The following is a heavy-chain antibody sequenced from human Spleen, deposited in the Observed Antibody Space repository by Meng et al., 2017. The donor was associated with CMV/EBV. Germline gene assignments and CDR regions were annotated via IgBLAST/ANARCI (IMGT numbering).Heavy chain of an antibody. J-gene: IGHJ4*02. V-gene: IGHV3-73*01. D-gene: IGHD2-8*01. CDR1: GFTFNGST. CDR2: IRSKGYNYAT. CDR3: ASEDNNGKSDY. Sequence: GESLKISCAASGFTFNGSTMHWVRQASGKGLEWVGRIRSKGYNYATTYAASVKGRFTISRDNAKNSLYLQMNSLRAEDTAIYYCASEDNNGKSDYWGQGTLVTVSS.